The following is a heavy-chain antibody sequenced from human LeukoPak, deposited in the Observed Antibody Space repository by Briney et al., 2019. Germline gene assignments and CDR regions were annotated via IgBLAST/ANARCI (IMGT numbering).Heavy chain of an antibody. CDR2: IYYSGST. CDR3: ARETRGSYYPEYFQH. J-gene: IGHJ1*01. D-gene: IGHD1-26*01. V-gene: IGHV4-61*08. Sequence: SETLSLTCTVSGGAISSNGYYWGWIRQPPGKGLEWIGYIYYSGSTNYNPSLKGRVTISVDTSKNQFSLKLSSVTAADTAVYYCARETRGSYYPEYFQHWGQGTLVTVSS. CDR1: GGAISSNGYY.